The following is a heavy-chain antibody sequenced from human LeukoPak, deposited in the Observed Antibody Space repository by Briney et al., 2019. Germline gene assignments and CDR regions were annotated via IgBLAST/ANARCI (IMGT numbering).Heavy chain of an antibody. Sequence: GGSLRLSCAASGIAFRSFTMHWVRQAPGKGLEWVAGISHDGSQKHYVDSMKGRFTISRDNAKSSLYVQLSSLRAEDTAVYYCATLQNWRFDYWGQGALVAVSS. J-gene: IGHJ4*02. CDR3: ATLQNWRFDY. CDR1: GIAFRSFT. D-gene: IGHD1-1*01. CDR2: ISHDGSQK. V-gene: IGHV3-7*03.